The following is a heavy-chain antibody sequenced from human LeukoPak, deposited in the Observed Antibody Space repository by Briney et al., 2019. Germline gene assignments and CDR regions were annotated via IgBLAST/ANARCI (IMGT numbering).Heavy chain of an antibody. V-gene: IGHV3-23*01. Sequence: GGSLRLSCAASGFTFSSYAMSWVRQAPGKGLEWVSAISCSGGSTYYADSVKGRFTISRDNSKNTLYLQMNSLRAEDTAVYYCAKDNDYDSSGYTYWGQGTLVTVSS. D-gene: IGHD3-22*01. J-gene: IGHJ4*02. CDR1: GFTFSSYA. CDR3: AKDNDYDSSGYTY. CDR2: ISCSGGST.